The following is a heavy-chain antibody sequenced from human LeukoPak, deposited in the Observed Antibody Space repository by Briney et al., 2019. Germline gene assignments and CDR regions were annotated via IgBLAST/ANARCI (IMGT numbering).Heavy chain of an antibody. J-gene: IGHJ4*02. CDR1: GFTFSDYA. CDR2: VSGSGDTT. V-gene: IGHV3-23*01. CDR3: ARSTVTTLGDY. Sequence: PGGSLRLSCAASGFTFSDYAMSWVRQAPGKGLEWVSGVSGSGDTTYYADSVKGRFTISRDNAKNTLYLQMSSLRAEDTAVYYCARSTVTTLGDYWGQGTLVTVSS. D-gene: IGHD4-17*01.